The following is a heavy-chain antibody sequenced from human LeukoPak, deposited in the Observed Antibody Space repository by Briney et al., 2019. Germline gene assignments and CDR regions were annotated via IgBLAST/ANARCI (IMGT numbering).Heavy chain of an antibody. D-gene: IGHD6-13*01. CDR3: VRGVGVSRFNYLDS. CDR1: GFTFSSYA. Sequence: GGSLRLSCAASGFTFSSYAMSWVRQAPGKGLEWVSTISDSSSTYYADSVKGRFTISRDNSKNTLYLQMNSLRAEDTAVYYCVRGVGVSRFNYLDSWGQGTLVIVSS. V-gene: IGHV3-23*01. J-gene: IGHJ4*02. CDR2: ISDSSST.